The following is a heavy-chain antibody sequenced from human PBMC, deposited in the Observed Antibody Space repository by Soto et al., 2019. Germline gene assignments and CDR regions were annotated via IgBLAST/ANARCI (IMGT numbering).Heavy chain of an antibody. CDR3: ARHYTYSSSPLDS. CDR1: GYTFTNYW. CDR2: IDPVDSYT. V-gene: IGHV5-10-1*03. D-gene: IGHD6-6*01. J-gene: IGHJ4*02. Sequence: EVQLVQSGAEVKKPGESLRISCKGSGYTFTNYWITWVRQMPGKGLEWVGRIDPVDSYTHYNPSLQGHVTISADRSISTADLQWSGLRASDTAIYYCARHYTYSSSPLDSWGQGTLVTVSS.